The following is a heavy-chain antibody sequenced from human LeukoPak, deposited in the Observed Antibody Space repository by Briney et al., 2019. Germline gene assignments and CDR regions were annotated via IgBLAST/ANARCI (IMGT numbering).Heavy chain of an antibody. J-gene: IGHJ5*02. CDR1: GFTFSNFG. CDR3: ARDKSGYDFWSGYSQWFDP. Sequence: GGSLRLSCAAFGFTFSNFGMHWVRQAPGKGLEWVTFIGNDGRNKKYGDSVKGRFTISRDNAKNSLYLQMDSLRAEDTAVYYCARDKSGYDFWSGYSQWFDPWGQGTLVTVSS. D-gene: IGHD3-3*01. V-gene: IGHV3-30*02. CDR2: IGNDGRNK.